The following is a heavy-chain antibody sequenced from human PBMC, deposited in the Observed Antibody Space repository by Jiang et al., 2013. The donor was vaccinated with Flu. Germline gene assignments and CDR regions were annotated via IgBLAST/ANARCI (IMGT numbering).Heavy chain of an antibody. CDR1: GFPFDDYS. V-gene: IGHV3-9*01. D-gene: IGHD3-10*01. Sequence: LAQPGRSLRLSCAASGFPFDDYSMHWVRQAPGKGLEWVSGISWNSGSTDYANSVKGRFTISRDNAKNSLYLQMNSLIPEDTALYYCAKVEWFGDSYYFDYWGQGTLVTVSS. J-gene: IGHJ4*02. CDR2: ISWNSGST. CDR3: AKVEWFGDSYYFDY.